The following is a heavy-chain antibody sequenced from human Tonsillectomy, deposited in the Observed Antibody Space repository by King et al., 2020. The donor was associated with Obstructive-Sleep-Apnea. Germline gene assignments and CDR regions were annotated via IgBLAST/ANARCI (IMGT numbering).Heavy chain of an antibody. CDR1: GGSISSGGYS. J-gene: IGHJ4*02. Sequence: VQLQESGPGLVKPSQTLSLTCAVSGGSISSGGYSWSWIRQPPGKGLEWIGYIYFSGSTHYNPSLKSRVTITIDTSKNQFSLKLSSVTAADTAVYYCARGWDYGDYRTAVGADYWGQGALVTVSS. CDR2: IYFSGST. CDR3: ARGWDYGDYRTAVGADY. V-gene: IGHV4-30-4*07. D-gene: IGHD4-17*01.